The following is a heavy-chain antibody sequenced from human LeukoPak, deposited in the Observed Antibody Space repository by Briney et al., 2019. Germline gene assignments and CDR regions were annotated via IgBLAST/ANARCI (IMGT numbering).Heavy chain of an antibody. V-gene: IGHV3-23*01. CDR2: ISVSDDST. CDR3: AKDPLPYYDILTGFHYHYYGMDV. Sequence: GGSLRLSCAASGFTFSNYAMTWVRQAPGKGLEWVSAISVSDDSTYYADSVKGRFTISRDNSENTLFLQLNSLRAEDTAVYYCAKDPLPYYDILTGFHYHYYGMDVWGQGTTVTVSS. J-gene: IGHJ6*02. D-gene: IGHD3-9*01. CDR1: GFTFSNYA.